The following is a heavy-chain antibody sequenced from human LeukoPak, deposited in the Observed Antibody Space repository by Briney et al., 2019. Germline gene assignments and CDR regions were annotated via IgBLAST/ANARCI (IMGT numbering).Heavy chain of an antibody. J-gene: IGHJ6*03. Sequence: GGSLRLSCAASGFTFSSYWMSWVRQAPGKGLEWVANIKQDGSEKYYVDSVKGRFTISRDNAKNSLYLQMNSLRAEDTAVYYCARDGSRGTYDSSGYYYYYYMDVWGKGTTATVSS. CDR2: IKQDGSEK. V-gene: IGHV3-7*01. CDR1: GFTFSSYW. CDR3: ARDGSRGTYDSSGYYYYYYMDV. D-gene: IGHD3-22*01.